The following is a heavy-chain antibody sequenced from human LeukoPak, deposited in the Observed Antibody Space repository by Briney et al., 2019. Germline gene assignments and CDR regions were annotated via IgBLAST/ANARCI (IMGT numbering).Heavy chain of an antibody. CDR1: GGTFSSYA. V-gene: IGHV1-69*01. CDR2: IIPIFGTA. D-gene: IGHD2-15*01. CDR3: ARECCSGGSCYSGGY. J-gene: IGHJ4*02. Sequence: SVKVSCKASGGTFSSYAISWVRQAPGQGLEWMGGIIPIFGTANYAQKFQGRVTITADESTSTAYMELSSLRSEDTAVYYCARECCSGGSCYSGGYWGQGTLVTVSS.